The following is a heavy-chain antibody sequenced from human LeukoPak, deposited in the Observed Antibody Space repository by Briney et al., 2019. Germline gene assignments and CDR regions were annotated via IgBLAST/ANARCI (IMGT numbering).Heavy chain of an antibody. CDR1: GFTFSSYA. V-gene: IGHV3-30-3*01. CDR2: ISYDGSNK. Sequence: GGSLRLSCAASGFTFSSYAMRWVRQAPGKGLEWAAVISYDGSNKYYADSVKGRFTISRDNSKNTLYLQMNSLRAEDTAVYYCAKPFYSSSWYYFDYWGQGTLVTVSS. CDR3: AKPFYSSSWYYFDY. D-gene: IGHD6-13*01. J-gene: IGHJ4*02.